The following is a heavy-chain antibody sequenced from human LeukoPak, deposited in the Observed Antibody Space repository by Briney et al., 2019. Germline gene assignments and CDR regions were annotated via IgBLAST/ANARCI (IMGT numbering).Heavy chain of an antibody. V-gene: IGHV4-4*07. CDR2: IYTSGST. CDR1: GGSISAYY. CDR3: ARGIYCSSTTCYYYYYYMDV. D-gene: IGHD2-2*01. J-gene: IGHJ6*03. Sequence: KPSETLSLTCTVSGGSISAYYWSWMRQPAGKGLEWIGRIYTSGSTNYNPSLKSRVTMSLDTSKNQFSLKLSSVTAADTAVYYCARGIYCSSTTCYYYYYYMDVWGKGTTVTVSS.